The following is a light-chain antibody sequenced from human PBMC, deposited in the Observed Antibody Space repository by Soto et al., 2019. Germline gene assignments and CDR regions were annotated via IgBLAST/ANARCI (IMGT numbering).Light chain of an antibody. CDR3: GSYAGSYTWV. J-gene: IGLJ3*02. V-gene: IGLV2-11*01. Sequence: QSALTQPRSVSGSPGQSVTISCTGTSSDVGGYNYVSWYQQHPGKAPKLMIYDVSERPSGVPERFSGSKSGNTASLTISGLQAEDEADYFCGSYAGSYTWVFGGGT. CDR2: DVS. CDR1: SSDVGGYNY.